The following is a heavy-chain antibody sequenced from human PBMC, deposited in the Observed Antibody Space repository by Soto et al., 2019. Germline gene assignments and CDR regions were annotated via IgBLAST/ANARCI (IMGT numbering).Heavy chain of an antibody. Sequence: EVQLVESGGGLVQPGGSLRLSCAASGFTFSDHYMDWVRQAPGKGLEWVGRTRNKANSYTTEYAASVKGRFTISSDDSKNSLYLQMNSLKTEETAVYYCATYRGSYRTTQAFDIWGQGTMVTVSS. CDR1: GFTFSDHY. V-gene: IGHV3-72*01. J-gene: IGHJ3*02. CDR2: TRNKANSYTT. D-gene: IGHD1-26*01. CDR3: ATYRGSYRTTQAFDI.